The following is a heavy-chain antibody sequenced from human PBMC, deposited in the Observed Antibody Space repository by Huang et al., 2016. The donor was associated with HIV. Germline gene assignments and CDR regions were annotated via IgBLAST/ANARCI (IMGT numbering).Heavy chain of an antibody. D-gene: IGHD6-19*01. CDR2: ISNDGSNK. CDR3: AKDHVAAVAGRRGWGFDY. CDR1: GFIFSSYG. J-gene: IGHJ4*02. V-gene: IGHV3-30*18. Sequence: QVQLVESGGGVVQPGRSLRLSCAASGFIFSSYGMHWVRQVPGKGLEWVEVISNDGSNKYYADSVKGRSTISRDNSKNTGYRQMNSRRAEDTAVYYCAKDHVAAVAGRRGWGFDYWGQGTLVTVSS.